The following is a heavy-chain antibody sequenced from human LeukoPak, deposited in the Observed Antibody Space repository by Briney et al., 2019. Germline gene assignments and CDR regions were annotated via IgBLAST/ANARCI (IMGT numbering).Heavy chain of an antibody. V-gene: IGHV4-39*01. J-gene: IGHJ5*02. CDR3: ARHFYNPCEFDP. D-gene: IGHD1-14*01. CDR1: GGSISSSSYY. Sequence: PSETLSLTCTVSGGSISSSSYYWGWIRQPPGKGRKWIGSIYYSGSTYYNPSLKTRVTISVDTSKNQFCLKLSSVTAADTARDYSARHFYNPCEFDPWGQGTLVTVSS. CDR2: IYYSGST.